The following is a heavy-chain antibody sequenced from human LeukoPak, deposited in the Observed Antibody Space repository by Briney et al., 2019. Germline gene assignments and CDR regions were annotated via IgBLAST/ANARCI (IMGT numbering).Heavy chain of an antibody. CDR3: ARDQRVRGPLYWFDP. CDR2: IYYSGST. V-gene: IGHV4-59*12. J-gene: IGHJ5*02. D-gene: IGHD3-10*01. CDR1: GGSISSYY. Sequence: PSETLSLTCTVSGGSISSYYWSWIRQPPGKGLEWIGYIYYSGSTNYNPSLRSRVTISVDTSKNQFSLKLSSVTAADTAVYYCARDQRVRGPLYWFDPWGQGTLVTVSS.